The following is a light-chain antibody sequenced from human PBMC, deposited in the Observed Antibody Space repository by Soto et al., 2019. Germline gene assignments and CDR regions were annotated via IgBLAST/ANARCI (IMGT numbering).Light chain of an antibody. V-gene: IGKV1-5*03. Sequence: DIQMTQSPSTLSASVGDRATITCRASQTISSWLAWYQQKPGQAPKLLIYKAYSLESAVTSRFSGSGSGTEFTLTISGLQPDDFATYYCQQYNSYPLTFGEGTKVDIK. J-gene: IGKJ4*01. CDR3: QQYNSYPLT. CDR1: QTISSW. CDR2: KAY.